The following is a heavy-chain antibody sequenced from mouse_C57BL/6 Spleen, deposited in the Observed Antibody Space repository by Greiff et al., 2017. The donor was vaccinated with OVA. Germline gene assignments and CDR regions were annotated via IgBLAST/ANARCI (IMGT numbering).Heavy chain of an antibody. J-gene: IGHJ2*01. Sequence: QLQQPGAELVKPGASVKLSCKASGYTFTSYWMQWVKQRPGQGLEWIGEIDPSDSYTNYNQKFKGKATLTVYTSSSTAYMQLSSLTSDDSAVYYCAIRGFDYWGQGTTLTGSS. CDR3: AIRGFDY. CDR1: GYTFTSYW. CDR2: IDPSDSYT. V-gene: IGHV1-50*01. D-gene: IGHD1-1*01.